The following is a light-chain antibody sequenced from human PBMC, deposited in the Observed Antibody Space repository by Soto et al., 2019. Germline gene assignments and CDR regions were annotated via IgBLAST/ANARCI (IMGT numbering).Light chain of an antibody. CDR2: SNN. CDR3: AAWDDSLNGYYV. CDR1: SSNIGSNT. J-gene: IGLJ1*01. Sequence: QSLLTKPPSASGTPGQMVTISCYGSSSNIGSNTVNWYQQLPGTAPKLLIYSNNQRPSGVPDRFSGSKSGTSASLAISGLQSEDEADYYCAAWDDSLNGYYVFGTGTKVTVL. V-gene: IGLV1-44*01.